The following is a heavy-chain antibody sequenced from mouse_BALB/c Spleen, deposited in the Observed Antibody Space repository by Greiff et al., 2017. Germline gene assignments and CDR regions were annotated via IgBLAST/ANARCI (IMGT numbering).Heavy chain of an antibody. CDR2: ISYSGST. Sequence: EVQLQQSGPGLVKPSQSLSLTCTVTGYSITSDYAWNWIRQFPGNKLEWMGYISYSGSTSYNPSLKSRISITRDTSKNQFFLQLNSVTTEDTATYYCASLRKYDYDVFDYWGQGTTLTVSS. D-gene: IGHD2-4*01. CDR1: GYSITSDYA. J-gene: IGHJ2*01. CDR3: ASLRKYDYDVFDY. V-gene: IGHV3-2*02.